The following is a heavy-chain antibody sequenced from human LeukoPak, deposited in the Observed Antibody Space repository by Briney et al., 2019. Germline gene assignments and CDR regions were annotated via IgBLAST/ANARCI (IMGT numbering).Heavy chain of an antibody. CDR3: TRGGELMNF. J-gene: IGHJ4*02. D-gene: IGHD1-26*01. Sequence: SETLSLTCTVAGGSVNSGNYCWTWIRQPAGKGLEWIGRIDTRGSTNYNPSIKSRVTISIDASKNQFSLRLSSVTAADTAVYYCTRGGELMNFWGQGTLVTVSS. CDR2: IDTRGST. V-gene: IGHV4-61*02. CDR1: GGSVNSGNYC.